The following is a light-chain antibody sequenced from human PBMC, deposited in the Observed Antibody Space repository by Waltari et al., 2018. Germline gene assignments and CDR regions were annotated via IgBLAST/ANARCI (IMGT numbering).Light chain of an antibody. J-gene: IGLJ2*01. CDR1: SGSIASNY. Sequence: NFMLTQPHSVSESPGKTITISCPRSSGSIASNYVQWYQQRPGRAPTTVIYEDNQRPSGVPDRFSGSIDSSSNSASLTISGLKTEDEADYYCQSSDSSLVVFGGGTKLTVL. CDR3: QSSDSSLVV. V-gene: IGLV6-57*04. CDR2: EDN.